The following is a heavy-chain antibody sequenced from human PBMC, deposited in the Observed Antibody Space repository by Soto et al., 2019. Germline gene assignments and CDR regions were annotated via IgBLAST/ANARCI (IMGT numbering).Heavy chain of an antibody. CDR2: ISKSGSRT. Sequence: EVQLLESGGGLVQPGGSLRLSCAASGFTFSNYAMSWVRQAPGKGPEWVSTISKSGSRTYDVDSVKGRFTISRDNSKNTLYLQMNSLRAEDTAVYYCARDKRDLRFLEWSYYFDYWGQGTLVTVSS. CDR1: GFTFSNYA. V-gene: IGHV3-23*05. D-gene: IGHD3-3*01. J-gene: IGHJ4*02. CDR3: ARDKRDLRFLEWSYYFDY.